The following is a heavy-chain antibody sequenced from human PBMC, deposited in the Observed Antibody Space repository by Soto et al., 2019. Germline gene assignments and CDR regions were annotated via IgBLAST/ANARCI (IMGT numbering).Heavy chain of an antibody. CDR1: GFTFDDYT. J-gene: IGHJ6*02. Sequence: GGSLRLSCAASGFTFDDYTMHWVRQAPGKGLEWVSLISWDGGSTYYADSVKGRFTISRDNSKNSLYLQMNSLRTEDTALYYCAKDFLRVDSRVPGIMDVWGQGTTVTVSS. V-gene: IGHV3-43*01. CDR2: ISWDGGST. D-gene: IGHD3-10*01. CDR3: AKDFLRVDSRVPGIMDV.